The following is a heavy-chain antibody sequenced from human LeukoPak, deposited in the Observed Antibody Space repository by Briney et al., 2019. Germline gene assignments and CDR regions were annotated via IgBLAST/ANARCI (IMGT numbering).Heavy chain of an antibody. V-gene: IGHV4-31*03. J-gene: IGHJ3*02. CDR1: GGSISSGGYY. D-gene: IGHD3-22*01. CDR2: IYYSGST. CDR3: ARDTYYYENSDDYDDAFDI. Sequence: RSETLSLTCTVSGGSISSGGYYWSWIRQHPGKGLEWIGYIYYSGSTYYNPSLKSRVTISVDTSKNQFSLKLSSVTAADTAVYHCARDTYYYENSDDYDDAFDIWGQGTRVTVSS.